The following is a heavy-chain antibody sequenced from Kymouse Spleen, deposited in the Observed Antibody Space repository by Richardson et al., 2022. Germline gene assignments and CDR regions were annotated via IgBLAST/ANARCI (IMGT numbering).Heavy chain of an antibody. V-gene: IGHV6-1*01. J-gene: IGHJ6*02. Sequence: QVQLQQSGPGLVKPSQTLSLTCAISGDSVSSNSAAWNWIRQSPSRGLEWLGRTYYRSKWYNDYAVSVKSRITINPDTSKNQFSLQLNSVTPEDTAVYYCARAGLWFGEPIPYGMDVWGQGTTVTVSS. D-gene: IGHD3-10*01. CDR1: GDSVSSNSAA. CDR2: TYYRSKWYN. CDR3: ARAGLWFGEPIPYGMDV.